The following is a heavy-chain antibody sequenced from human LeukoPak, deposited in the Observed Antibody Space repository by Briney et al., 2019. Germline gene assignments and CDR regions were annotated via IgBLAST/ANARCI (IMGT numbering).Heavy chain of an antibody. CDR1: GGSISTYY. CDR2: IYYSGSG. Sequence: SETLSLTCTISGGSISTYYWTWLRPPPGKGLEWIAYIYYSGSGNYNPSLKSRVTLSVDTSKNQFSLKLSSVTAADTAVYYCARVGSGCFDYWGQGTLVAVSS. CDR3: ARVGSGCFDY. J-gene: IGHJ4*02. D-gene: IGHD1-26*01. V-gene: IGHV4-59*01.